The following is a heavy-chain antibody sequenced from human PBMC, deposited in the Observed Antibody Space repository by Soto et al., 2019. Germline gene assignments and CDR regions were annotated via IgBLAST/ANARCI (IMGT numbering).Heavy chain of an antibody. D-gene: IGHD1-1*01. V-gene: IGHV1-2*02. CDR2: INPNSGGT. CDR3: AREPATAKPEGVDF. J-gene: IGHJ4*02. CDR1: GYTFGDYY. Sequence: APVKVSCKASGYTFGDYYIHWVRQAPGQGLEWMGWINPNSGGTKYAPKFQGGVTMTRDTSITTAYMELSRLRSGDTAVYYCAREPATAKPEGVDFWGQGTLVTVSS.